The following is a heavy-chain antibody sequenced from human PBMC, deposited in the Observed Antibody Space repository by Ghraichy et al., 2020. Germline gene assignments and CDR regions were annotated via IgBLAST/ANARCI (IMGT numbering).Heavy chain of an antibody. CDR2: IYYSGST. CDR1: GGSISSYY. Sequence: SETLSLTCTVSGGSISSYYWSWIRQPPGKGLEWIGYIYYSGSTNYNPSLKSRVTISVDTSKNQFSLKLSSVTAADTAVYYCARFEYSSSGWFDPWGQGTLVTVSS. J-gene: IGHJ5*02. V-gene: IGHV4-59*01. D-gene: IGHD6-6*01. CDR3: ARFEYSSSGWFDP.